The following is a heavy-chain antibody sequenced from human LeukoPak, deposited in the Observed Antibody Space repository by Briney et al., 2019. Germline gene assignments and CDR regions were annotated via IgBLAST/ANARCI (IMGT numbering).Heavy chain of an antibody. J-gene: IGHJ6*02. V-gene: IGHV1-46*01. D-gene: IGHD6-19*01. Sequence: ASVKVSCKASGYTFTSYYMHWVRQAPGQELEWMGIINPSGGSTSYARKFQGRVTMTRDTSTSTVYMELSSLRSEDTAVYYCARRLPVAGDYYYYGMDVWGQGTTVTVSS. CDR1: GYTFTSYY. CDR2: INPSGGST. CDR3: ARRLPVAGDYYYYGMDV.